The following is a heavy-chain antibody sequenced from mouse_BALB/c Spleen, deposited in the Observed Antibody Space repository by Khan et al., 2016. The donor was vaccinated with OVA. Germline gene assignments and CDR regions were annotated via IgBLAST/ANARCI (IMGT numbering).Heavy chain of an antibody. CDR1: GFSLSTYG. J-gene: IGHJ3*01. D-gene: IGHD2-4*01. Sequence: QVQLQQSGPGLVQPSQSLSITCTVSGFSLSTYGVHWVRQSPGQGLEWLGVIWSGGSTDYSAALISRLSISKDYSKSQVICQLHSLQANDTARYYYARNYDYDEDLTYWGQGTLVTVSA. CDR2: IWSGGST. CDR3: ARNYDYDEDLTY. V-gene: IGHV2-2*02.